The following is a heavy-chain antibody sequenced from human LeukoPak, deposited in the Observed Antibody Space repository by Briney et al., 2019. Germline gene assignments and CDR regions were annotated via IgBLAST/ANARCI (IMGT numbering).Heavy chain of an antibody. V-gene: IGHV3-23*01. J-gene: IGHJ3*02. D-gene: IGHD3-9*01. CDR3: AKDSPNLRYFDWSPTDAFDI. CDR1: GSTFSSYA. Sequence: PGGSLRLSCAASGSTFSSYAMSWVRQAPGKGLEWVSAISGSGGSTYYADSVKGRFTISRDNSKNTLYLQMNSLRAEDTAVYYCAKDSPNLRYFDWSPTDAFDIWGQGTMVTVSS. CDR2: ISGSGGST.